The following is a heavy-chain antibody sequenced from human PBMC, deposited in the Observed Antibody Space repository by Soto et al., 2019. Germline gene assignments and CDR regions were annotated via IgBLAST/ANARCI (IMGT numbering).Heavy chain of an antibody. D-gene: IGHD3-10*01. J-gene: IGHJ5*02. CDR3: ARDAVSWFGELSPGDWFDP. V-gene: IGHV1-18*01. Sequence: QVQLVQSGAEVKKPGASVKVSCKASGYTFTSYGISWVRQAPGQGLEWMGWISAYNGNTNYAQKLQGRVTMATDTSTSTAYMELRSLRSDDTAVYYCARDAVSWFGELSPGDWFDPWGQGTLVTVSS. CDR2: ISAYNGNT. CDR1: GYTFTSYG.